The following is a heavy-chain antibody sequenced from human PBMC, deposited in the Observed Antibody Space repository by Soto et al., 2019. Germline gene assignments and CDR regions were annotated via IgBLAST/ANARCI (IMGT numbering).Heavy chain of an antibody. D-gene: IGHD1-20*01. Sequence: EVQLLESGGGLVQPGGSLRLSCAASGFTFSSYAMSWVRQAPGKGLEWVSGISGSGGTTYYADSVKGRFTISRDNSKNTLYLQVNSLRAEDTAVYYCAKDPTPFNWNSYYYYSYMDVWGKGTTVTVS. J-gene: IGHJ6*03. V-gene: IGHV3-23*01. CDR1: GFTFSSYA. CDR3: AKDPTPFNWNSYYYYSYMDV. CDR2: ISGSGGTT.